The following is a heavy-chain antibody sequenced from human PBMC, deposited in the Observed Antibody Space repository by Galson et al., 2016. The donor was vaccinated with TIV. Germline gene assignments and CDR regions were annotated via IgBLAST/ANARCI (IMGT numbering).Heavy chain of an antibody. CDR3: AKDDSFSGRDYDY. D-gene: IGHD1-26*01. CDR2: ISAGDST. CDR1: GFTFSSYA. J-gene: IGHJ4*02. Sequence: SLRLSCAASGFTFSSYAMSWVRQAPGKGLEWVSGISAGDSTYYEDSVKGRFTISRDNSKNTLYLQMNSLRAEDTAVYYCAKDDSFSGRDYDYWGQGTLVTVSS. V-gene: IGHV3-23*01.